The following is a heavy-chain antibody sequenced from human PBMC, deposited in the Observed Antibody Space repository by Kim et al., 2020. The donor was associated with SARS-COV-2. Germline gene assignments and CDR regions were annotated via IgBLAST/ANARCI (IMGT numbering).Heavy chain of an antibody. J-gene: IGHJ3*02. V-gene: IGHV1-18*04. CDR2: LSAYNGNT. Sequence: ASVKVSCKASGYTFTSYGISWVRQAPGQGLEWMGWLSAYNGNTNYAQKLQVRVTMTTDTFTSTAYMELRSLRSDDTAVYYCARQGASGTSLQRGPEAFDIWGQGPKNSVSS. CDR1: GYTFTSYG. D-gene: IGHD1-26*01. CDR3: ARQGASGTSLQRGPEAFDI.